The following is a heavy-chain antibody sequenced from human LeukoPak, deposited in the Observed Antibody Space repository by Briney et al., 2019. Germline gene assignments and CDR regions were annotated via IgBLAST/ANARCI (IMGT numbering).Heavy chain of an antibody. V-gene: IGHV4-39*01. D-gene: IGHD6-19*01. CDR3: ARPGSSGWYRAFDI. J-gene: IGHJ3*02. CDR2: IYYSGST. Sequence: PSETLSLTCTVSGGSISSSSYYWGWIRQPPGKGLEWIGSIYYSGSTYYNPSLESRVTISVDTSKNQFSLKLSSVTAADTAVYYCARPGSSGWYRAFDIWGQGTMVTVSS. CDR1: GGSISSSSYY.